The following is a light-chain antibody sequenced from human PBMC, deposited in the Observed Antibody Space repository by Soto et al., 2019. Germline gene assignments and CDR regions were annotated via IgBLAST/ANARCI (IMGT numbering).Light chain of an antibody. Sequence: DIPMTQSPSTLSASVGDRLTITCRASQSISSWLAWYLQKAGKAPKLLIYDASSLESGVPSRFSGSGSGTEFTLTISSLQPDDFATYYCQQYNSYSPTFGQGTKVDIK. CDR1: QSISSW. CDR3: QQYNSYSPT. J-gene: IGKJ1*01. V-gene: IGKV1-5*01. CDR2: DAS.